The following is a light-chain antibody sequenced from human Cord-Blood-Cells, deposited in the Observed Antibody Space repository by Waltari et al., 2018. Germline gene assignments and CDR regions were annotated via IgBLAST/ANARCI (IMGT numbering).Light chain of an antibody. J-gene: IGLJ3*02. CDR3: SSYTSSSTWV. V-gene: IGLV2-14*03. CDR1: SSTLGGSNY. Sequence: QFALPQPASVSGSPGQSLTISCTGTSSTLGGSNYFSWYPQHPGKAPKLMIYYFSNRPSGVSNRFSGSKSGNTASLTISGLQAEDEADYYCSSYTSSSTWVFGGGTKLTVL. CDR2: YFS.